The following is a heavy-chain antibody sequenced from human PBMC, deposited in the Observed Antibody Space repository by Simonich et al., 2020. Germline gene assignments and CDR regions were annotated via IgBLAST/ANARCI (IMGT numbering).Heavy chain of an antibody. V-gene: IGHV4-34*01. CDR1: GGSFSGYY. CDR2: INHSRST. D-gene: IGHD6-13*01. Sequence: QVQLQQWGAGLLKPSETLSLTCAVYGGSFSGYYWRWIRQPPGKGLEWMGEINHSRSTNYNPSLKVRVTISVDTSKNQFSLKLSSVTAADTAVYYCARGLRVAAAGTAFQHWGQGTLVTVSS. CDR3: ARGLRVAAAGTAFQH. J-gene: IGHJ1*01.